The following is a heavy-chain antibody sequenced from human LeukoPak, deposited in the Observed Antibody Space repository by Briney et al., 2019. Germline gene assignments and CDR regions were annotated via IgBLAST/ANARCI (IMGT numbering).Heavy chain of an antibody. D-gene: IGHD6-13*01. Sequence: SKTLSLTCTVSGGSISSSSYYWGWIRQPPGKGLEWIGSIYYSGSTYYNPSLKSRVTISVDTSKNQFTLKLSFVTAADTAVYYCARMKRYSSSWYVAYYYYYMDVWGKGTTVTVSS. CDR3: ARMKRYSSSWYVAYYYYYMDV. J-gene: IGHJ6*03. V-gene: IGHV4-39*06. CDR2: IYYSGST. CDR1: GGSISSSSYY.